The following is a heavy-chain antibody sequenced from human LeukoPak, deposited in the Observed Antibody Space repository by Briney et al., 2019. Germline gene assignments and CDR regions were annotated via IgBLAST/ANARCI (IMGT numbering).Heavy chain of an antibody. CDR3: ARGERWLTIPGIDY. D-gene: IGHD5-24*01. J-gene: IGHJ4*02. Sequence: GGSLRLSCAASGFTFSNYEMNWVRQAPGKGLEWVSYINNGGDTIYYADSVKGRFTISRDNAKYSLYLQMNSLRAEDTAVYYCARGERWLTIPGIDYWGQGTLVTVSS. CDR2: INNGGDTI. V-gene: IGHV3-48*03. CDR1: GFTFSNYE.